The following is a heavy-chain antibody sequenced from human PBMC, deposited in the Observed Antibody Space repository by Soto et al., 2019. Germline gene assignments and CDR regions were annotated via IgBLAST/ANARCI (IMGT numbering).Heavy chain of an antibody. V-gene: IGHV3-48*01. CDR3: TGGMIGGGWYFDY. D-gene: IGHD6-19*01. CDR1: GFTFSTYS. Sequence: PGGSLRLSCAASGFTFSTYSMNWVRQAPGKGLEWVSYICNDGSTKYYADSVKGRFTISRDSSKNTLFLQMNSLRVEDTAVYYCTGGMIGGGWYFDYWGQGTLVTVSS. CDR2: ICNDGSTK. J-gene: IGHJ4*02.